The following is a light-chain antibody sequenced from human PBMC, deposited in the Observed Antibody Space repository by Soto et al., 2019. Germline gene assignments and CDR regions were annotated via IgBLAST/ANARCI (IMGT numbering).Light chain of an antibody. CDR1: QSVGSH. CDR2: DTF. Sequence: EIVLTQSPATQSLSPGERATLSCRASQSVGSHLTWYQQKPGQPPRLLIYDTFNRATGIPDRFSGRGSGTDFTLTISSLDPEDFAVYYCQQRSTWPPEFTFGPGTKVDIK. J-gene: IGKJ3*01. CDR3: QQRSTWPPEFT. V-gene: IGKV3-11*01.